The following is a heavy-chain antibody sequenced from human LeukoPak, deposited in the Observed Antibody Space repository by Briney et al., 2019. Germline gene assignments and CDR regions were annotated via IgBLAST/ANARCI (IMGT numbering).Heavy chain of an antibody. D-gene: IGHD6-13*01. CDR3: ARDSEIAVVGMGIDY. Sequence: GGSLRLSCAASRFTFSSYWMSWVRQAPGKGLEWVANIKQDGSEKYYVDSVKGRFTISRDNPKNSVYLQMNSLRAEDTAVYYCARDSEIAVVGMGIDYWGQGTLVTVSS. CDR1: RFTFSSYW. CDR2: IKQDGSEK. J-gene: IGHJ4*02. V-gene: IGHV3-7*04.